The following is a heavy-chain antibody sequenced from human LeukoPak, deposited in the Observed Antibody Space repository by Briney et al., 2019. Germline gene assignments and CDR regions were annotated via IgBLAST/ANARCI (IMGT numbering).Heavy chain of an antibody. CDR2: MYNRVST. D-gene: IGHD4-17*01. Sequence: SETLSLTCTVSGGSITSFYWSWIRRPPGKGLEWIGYMYNRVSTNYNPSLKSRVTISEDTSQNHLSLHLRSVTAADAAVYYCAATIKRDYGDTNLHYWGQGTLVTVSS. CDR3: AATIKRDYGDTNLHY. J-gene: IGHJ4*02. CDR1: GGSITSFY. V-gene: IGHV4-59*01.